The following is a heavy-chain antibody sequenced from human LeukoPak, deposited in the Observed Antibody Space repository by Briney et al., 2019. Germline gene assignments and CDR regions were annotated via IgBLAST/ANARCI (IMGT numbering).Heavy chain of an antibody. Sequence: SETLSLTCAVYGGSFSGYYLSWIRQPPGKGLEWIGEINHSGSTNYNPSLKSRVTISVDTSKNQFSLKLSSVTAADTAVYYCARAGRWLQFMGFWGQGTMVTVSS. CDR3: ARAGRWLQFMGF. D-gene: IGHD5-24*01. CDR1: GGSFSGYY. V-gene: IGHV4-34*01. J-gene: IGHJ3*01. CDR2: INHSGST.